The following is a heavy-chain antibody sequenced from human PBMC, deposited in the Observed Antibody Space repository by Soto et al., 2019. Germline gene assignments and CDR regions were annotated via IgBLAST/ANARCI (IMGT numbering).Heavy chain of an antibody. CDR3: ARDFYPLAYYFDP. Sequence: ASVKVSCKASGYTFINHGISWVRQAPGQGLEWMGWVSGPNGKTKYAQKFQGRVTMTRETSTSTAHMELRNLTSDDTAVYFCARDFYPLAYYFDPWGQGTLVTVSS. CDR1: GYTFINHG. CDR2: VSGPNGKT. V-gene: IGHV1-18*04. J-gene: IGHJ4*02.